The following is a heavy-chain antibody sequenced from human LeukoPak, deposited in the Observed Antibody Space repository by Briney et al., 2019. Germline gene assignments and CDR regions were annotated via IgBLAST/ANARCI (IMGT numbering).Heavy chain of an antibody. J-gene: IGHJ4*02. D-gene: IGHD3-3*01. V-gene: IGHV1-69*02. Sequence: SVKVSCKASGGTFSSYTISRVRQAPGQGLEWMGRIIPILGIANYAQKFQGRVTITADKSTSTAYMELSSPRSEDTAVYYCARGSVFGVVIITHWGQGTLVTVSS. CDR1: GGTFSSYT. CDR3: ARGSVFGVVIITH. CDR2: IIPILGIA.